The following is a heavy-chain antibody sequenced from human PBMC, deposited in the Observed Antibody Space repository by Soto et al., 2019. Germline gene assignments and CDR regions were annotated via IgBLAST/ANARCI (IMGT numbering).Heavy chain of an antibody. CDR2: VIPILGIA. D-gene: IGHD2-15*01. CDR3: ARAEIVVVVAATNDPFDI. J-gene: IGHJ3*02. V-gene: IGHV1-69*02. CDR1: FSSFTETN. Sequence: GASGKVSSEARFSSFTETNIRSGRPAPGQRLEWMGRVIPILGIANYAQKFQGRVTITADKSTSTAYMELSSLRSEDTAVYYCARAEIVVVVAATNDPFDISGQGTMVTVSS.